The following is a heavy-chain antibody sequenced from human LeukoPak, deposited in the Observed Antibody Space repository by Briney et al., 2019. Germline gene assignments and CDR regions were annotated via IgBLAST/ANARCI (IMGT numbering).Heavy chain of an antibody. V-gene: IGHV4-4*07. CDR1: GDSITYFY. Sequence: SETLSLTCSVSGDSITYFYWSWIRQAAGKGLEWIGRISSSGSTDYNASLKSRVTISVDTSKNQFSLKLSSVTAADTAVYYCASMSGSYFPYYYYYMDVWGKGTTVTVSS. D-gene: IGHD3-10*01. CDR2: ISSSGST. J-gene: IGHJ6*03. CDR3: ASMSGSYFPYYYYYMDV.